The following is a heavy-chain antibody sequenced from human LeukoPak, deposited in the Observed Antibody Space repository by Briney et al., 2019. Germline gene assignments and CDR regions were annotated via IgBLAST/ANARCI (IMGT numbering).Heavy chain of an antibody. J-gene: IGHJ3*02. Sequence: GGSLRLSCAASGFTFSDYYMSWIRQAPGKGLEWVSYISSSGSTIYYADSVKGRFTIPRDNAKNSLYLQMNSLRAEDTAVYYCARDGDRQWLAPYAFDIWGQGTMVTVSS. D-gene: IGHD6-19*01. CDR1: GFTFSDYY. CDR3: ARDGDRQWLAPYAFDI. V-gene: IGHV3-11*01. CDR2: ISSSGSTI.